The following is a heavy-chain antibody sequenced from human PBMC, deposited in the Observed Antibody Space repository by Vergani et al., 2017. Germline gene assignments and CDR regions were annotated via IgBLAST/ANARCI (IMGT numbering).Heavy chain of an antibody. Sequence: EVQLVESGGGLVQPGGSLRLSCAASGFTFSSYSMNWVRQAPGKGLEWVSYISSSSSTIYYADSVKGRFTITRDNAKNSLYLQMNSLRDEDTAVYYCASSIAAAGSEAYWGQGTLVTVSS. D-gene: IGHD6-13*01. CDR2: ISSSSSTI. CDR1: GFTFSSYS. J-gene: IGHJ4*02. V-gene: IGHV3-48*02. CDR3: ASSIAAAGSEAY.